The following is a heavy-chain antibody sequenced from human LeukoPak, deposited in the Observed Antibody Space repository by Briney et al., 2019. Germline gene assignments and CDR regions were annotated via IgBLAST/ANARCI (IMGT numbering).Heavy chain of an antibody. V-gene: IGHV5-10-1*01. CDR2: IDPSNSYN. CDR1: GYSFPSYW. D-gene: IGHD2-15*01. J-gene: IGHJ3*02. CDR3: ARRLYCSGNSCYSNDAFDI. Sequence: GESLKISCKGSGYSFPSYWISWVRQMPGKGLEWMGRIDPSNSYNNLSPSFRGHATVSADKSVSTAYLQWISLKASDTAMYYCARRLYCSGNSCYSNDAFDIWGQGTMVTVSS.